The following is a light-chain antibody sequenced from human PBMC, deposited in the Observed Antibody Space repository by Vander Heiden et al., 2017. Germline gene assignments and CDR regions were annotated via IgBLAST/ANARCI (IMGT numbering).Light chain of an antibody. Sequence: QSALTQPASVSGSPGQSITISCTGTSSDVVSYNLVSWYQQHPGKAPKLMIYDVSKRPSGVSNRFSGSKSGNTASLTISGLQAEDEADYYCSSYAGSVVFGGGTKLTVL. CDR3: SSYAGSVV. J-gene: IGLJ2*01. V-gene: IGLV2-23*02. CDR1: SSDVVSYNL. CDR2: DVS.